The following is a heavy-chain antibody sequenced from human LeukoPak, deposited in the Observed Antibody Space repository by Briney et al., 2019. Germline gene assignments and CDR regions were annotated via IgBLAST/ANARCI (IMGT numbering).Heavy chain of an antibody. CDR3: ARGLGSYDSSELTWPMISF. V-gene: IGHV1-18*01. CDR2: ISAYNGNT. D-gene: IGHD3-22*01. J-gene: IGHJ4*02. Sequence: ASVKVSCKASGGTFSSYAISWVRQAPGQGLEWMGWISAYNGNTNYAQKLQGRVTMTTDTSTSTAYMELRSLRSEDTAVYYCARGLGSYDSSELTWPMISFWGQGTQVTVSS. CDR1: GGTFSSYA.